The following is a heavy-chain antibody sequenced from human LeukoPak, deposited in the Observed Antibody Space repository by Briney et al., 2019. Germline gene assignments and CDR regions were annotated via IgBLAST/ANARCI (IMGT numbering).Heavy chain of an antibody. D-gene: IGHD4-17*01. J-gene: IGHJ4*02. Sequence: GGSLRLSCAASGFTFSNYAMSWVRQAPGKGLEWGSAISGSGGSTYYADPVKGRFTISRDNSKHTLYLQMNSLRAEDTAVYYCAKDCDYGPNYFDYWGQGTLVTVSS. CDR1: GFTFSNYA. CDR3: AKDCDYGPNYFDY. V-gene: IGHV3-23*01. CDR2: ISGSGGST.